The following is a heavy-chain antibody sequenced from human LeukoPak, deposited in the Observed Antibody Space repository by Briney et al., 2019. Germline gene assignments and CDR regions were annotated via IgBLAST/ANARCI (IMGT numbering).Heavy chain of an antibody. CDR1: GFTFSSYW. V-gene: IGHV3-7*01. Sequence: GGSLRLSCAASGFTFSSYWMSWVRQAPGKGLEWVANIKQDGSEKYYVDSVKGRFTISRDNAKNSLYLQMNSLRAEDTAVYYCARDPNYYDSSGYYSTYFDYWGQGTLVTVSS. CDR3: ARDPNYYDSSGYYSTYFDY. CDR2: IKQDGSEK. D-gene: IGHD3-22*01. J-gene: IGHJ4*02.